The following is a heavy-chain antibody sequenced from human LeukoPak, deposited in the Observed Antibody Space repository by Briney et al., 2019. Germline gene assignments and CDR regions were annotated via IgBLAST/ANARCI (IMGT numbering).Heavy chain of an antibody. V-gene: IGHV4-59*01. CDR2: IHYSGST. Sequence: PSETLSLTCPVSGGSISGYYWSWIRQPPGKGLEWIGYIHYSGSTNYRSSLRSRVTISADTSKNQFSLKLSSVTAADTAVYYCARSSAWNDAFDIWGQGIMVIVSS. J-gene: IGHJ3*02. CDR1: GGSISGYY. CDR3: ARSSAWNDAFDI. D-gene: IGHD6-19*01.